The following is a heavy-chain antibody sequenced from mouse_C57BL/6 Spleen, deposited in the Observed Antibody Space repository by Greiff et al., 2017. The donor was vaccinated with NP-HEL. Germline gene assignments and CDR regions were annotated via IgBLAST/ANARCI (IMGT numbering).Heavy chain of an antibody. D-gene: IGHD1-1*01. V-gene: IGHV1-78*01. CDR2: IYPRDGST. CDR3: ARGEDYYGSSYNYAMDY. J-gene: IGHJ4*01. Sequence: QVQLQQSDAELVKPGASVKISCKVSGYTFTDHTIHWMKQRPEQGLEWIGYIYPRDGSTKYNEKFKGKATLTADKSSSTAYMQLNSLTSEDSAVYFCARGEDYYGSSYNYAMDYWGQGTSVTVSS. CDR1: GYTFTDHT.